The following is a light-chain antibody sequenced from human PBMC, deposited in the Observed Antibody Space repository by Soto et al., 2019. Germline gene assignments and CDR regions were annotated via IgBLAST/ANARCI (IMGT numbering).Light chain of an antibody. V-gene: IGLV4-69*01. CDR1: SGHSRNA. J-gene: IGLJ2*01. CDR3: QTWETGSVI. CDR2: VNNDGSH. Sequence: QAVVTQSPAASASRGASVKLTCTLSSGHSRNAIAWHQQLPQKGPRYLMKVNNDGSHTKGAGIPDRFSGSSSGAERYLIISSLQSDDEADYYCQTWETGSVIFGGGTQLTVL.